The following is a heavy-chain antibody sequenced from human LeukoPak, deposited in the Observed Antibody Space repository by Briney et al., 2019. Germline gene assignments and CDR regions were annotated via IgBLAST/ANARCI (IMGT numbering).Heavy chain of an antibody. CDR2: IYSGGST. Sequence: GASLRLSCAASGFTFSSYAMSWVRQAPGKGLEWVSVIYSGGSTYYADSVKGRFTISRDNSKNTLYLQMNSLRAEDTAVYYCARGVDGLDYWGQGTLVTVSS. J-gene: IGHJ4*02. V-gene: IGHV3-53*01. CDR1: GFTFSSYA. D-gene: IGHD3-9*01. CDR3: ARGVDGLDY.